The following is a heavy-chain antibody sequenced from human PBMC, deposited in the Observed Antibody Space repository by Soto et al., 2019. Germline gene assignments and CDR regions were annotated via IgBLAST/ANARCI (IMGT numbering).Heavy chain of an antibody. V-gene: IGHV1-69*06. J-gene: IGHJ4*02. D-gene: IGHD1-7*01. CDR1: GGTFSSYA. Sequence: LVQVSCKATGGTFSSYAISWVRQAPGQGLEWMGGIIPIFGTANYAQKFQGRVTITADKSTSTAYMELSSLRSEDTAVYYCASGYNWNYVLIDYWGQGTLVTVSS. CDR3: ASGYNWNYVLIDY. CDR2: IIPIFGTA.